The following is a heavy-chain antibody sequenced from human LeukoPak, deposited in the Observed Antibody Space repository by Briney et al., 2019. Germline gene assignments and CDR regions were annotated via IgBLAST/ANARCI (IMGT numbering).Heavy chain of an antibody. CDR3: ARQADNNWFDS. V-gene: IGHV1-2*02. D-gene: IGHD2-15*01. CDR1: GYTFTGYY. J-gene: IGHJ5*01. CDR2: INPNSGVT. Sequence: ASVKVSCKASGYTFTGYYMHWVRQAPGQGLEWMGWINPNSGVTKYAQKFQGRVTMTRDMSISTAYMELNRLSSDDSAVFYCARQADNNWFDSWGQGTLVTVSS.